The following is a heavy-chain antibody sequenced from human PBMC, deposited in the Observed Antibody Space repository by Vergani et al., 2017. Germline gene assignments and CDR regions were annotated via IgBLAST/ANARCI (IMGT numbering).Heavy chain of an antibody. CDR3: VRGRAPFVAFDV. CDR1: GFTFTDYG. J-gene: IGHJ3*01. CDR2: IWSNGVNK. Sequence: QAQLVESGGGVVQPGSSLRLSCAASGFTFTDYGMHWVRQAPGKGLEWVAVIWSNGVNKYYADSVRGRFTFSRDNSRYTLDLQMDSLRAEDTAVYHCVRGRAPFVAFDVWGQGTMVTVSS. V-gene: IGHV3-33*01.